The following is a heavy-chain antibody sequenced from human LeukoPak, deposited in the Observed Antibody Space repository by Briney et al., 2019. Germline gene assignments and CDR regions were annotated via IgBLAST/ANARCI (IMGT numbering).Heavy chain of an antibody. J-gene: IGHJ3*02. Sequence: PGGSLRLSCAASGFTVSSNYMSWVRQAPGKGLEWVSVIYSGGSTYYADSVKGRFTISRDNSKNTLYLQMNSLRAEDTAVYYCARDRTDYGDYVVDAFDIWGQGTMVTVSS. CDR2: IYSGGST. CDR1: GFTVSSNY. D-gene: IGHD4-17*01. CDR3: ARDRTDYGDYVVDAFDI. V-gene: IGHV3-66*01.